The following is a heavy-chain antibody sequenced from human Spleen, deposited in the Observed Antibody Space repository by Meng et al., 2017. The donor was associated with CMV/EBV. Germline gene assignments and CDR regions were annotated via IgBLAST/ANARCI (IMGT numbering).Heavy chain of an antibody. Sequence: EVQLVESGGGLVKPGVSLRRSCAASGFTFSSYSMNWVRQAPGKGLEWVSSISSSSSYIYYADSVKGRFTISRDNAKNSLYLQMNSLRAEDTAVYYCARDSSSWYGGGYWGQGTLVTVSS. J-gene: IGHJ4*02. V-gene: IGHV3-21*01. CDR1: GFTFSSYS. D-gene: IGHD6-13*01. CDR2: ISSSSSYI. CDR3: ARDSSSWYGGGY.